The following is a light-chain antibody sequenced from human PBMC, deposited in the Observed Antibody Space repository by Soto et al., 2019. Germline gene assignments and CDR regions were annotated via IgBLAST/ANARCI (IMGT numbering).Light chain of an antibody. CDR1: QSISSW. J-gene: IGKJ5*01. Sequence: DIQLTQSPATLAASVGDRVTITCRASQSISSWLAWYQQKTGKAAKLLIYKASSLESGVPSRFSGSGSGTEFTLTISSLQPGDFATYYCQQYNSDSITFGQGTRLEIK. V-gene: IGKV1-5*03. CDR2: KAS. CDR3: QQYNSDSIT.